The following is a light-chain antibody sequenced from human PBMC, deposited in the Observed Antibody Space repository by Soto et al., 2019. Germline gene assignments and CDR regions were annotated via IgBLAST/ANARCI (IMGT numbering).Light chain of an antibody. CDR2: DVR. CDR3: SSYTGSSTL. J-gene: IGLJ3*02. V-gene: IGLV2-14*03. Sequence: QSALTQPASVSGSPGQSITISCTGTSSDVGRYNFVSWYQHHPGKAPKLMIYDVRNRPSGVSSRFSGSKSGNTASLNISGLQAEDEADYYCSSYTGSSTLFGGGTKVTVL. CDR1: SSDVGRYNF.